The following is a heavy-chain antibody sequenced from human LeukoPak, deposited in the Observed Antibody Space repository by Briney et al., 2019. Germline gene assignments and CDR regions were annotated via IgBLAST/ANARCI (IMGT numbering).Heavy chain of an antibody. CDR1: GGTYSSYA. CDR3: ARDRYSYGLDY. J-gene: IGHJ4*02. CDR2: IIPIFGTA. D-gene: IGHD5-18*01. Sequence: GASVKVSCKASGGTYSSYAISWVRQAPGQGLEWMGGIIPIFGTANYAQKFQGRVTITADKSTSTAYMELSSLRSEDTAVYYCARDRYSYGLDYWGQGTLVTVSS. V-gene: IGHV1-69*06.